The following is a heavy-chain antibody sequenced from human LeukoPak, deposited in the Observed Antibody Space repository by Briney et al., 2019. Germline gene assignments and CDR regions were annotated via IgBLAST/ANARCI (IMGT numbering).Heavy chain of an antibody. V-gene: IGHV4-4*02. CDR2: ISLSGYT. Sequence: PSGTLSLTCAVSGGSITSTNYWSGVRDPPGRRLGWIGEISLSGYTGFNPSLRSRVTMSLDESKNHLSPALAPVTAPDTAVYYCSRESGPFSPFGHWGQGILVTVTS. CDR3: SRESGPFSPFGH. D-gene: IGHD1-26*01. J-gene: IGHJ4*02. CDR1: GGSITSTNY.